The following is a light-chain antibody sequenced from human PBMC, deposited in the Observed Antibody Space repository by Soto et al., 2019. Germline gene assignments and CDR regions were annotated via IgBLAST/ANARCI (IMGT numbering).Light chain of an antibody. Sequence: EIVLTQSPGTLSLSPGERATLSCRASQSVSSSYLAWYQPKPGQAPRLXXYDASNRANGIPARFSGSGSGTDLTLTISSLEPEDFAVYYGQQYNNWPPITFGQGTRLEIK. CDR1: QSVSSSY. CDR2: DAS. CDR3: QQYNNWPPIT. J-gene: IGKJ5*01. V-gene: IGKV3-20*01.